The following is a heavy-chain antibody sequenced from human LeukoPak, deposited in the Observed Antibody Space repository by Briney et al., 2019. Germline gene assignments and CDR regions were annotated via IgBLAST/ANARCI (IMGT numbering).Heavy chain of an antibody. CDR2: LFSGGTT. J-gene: IGHJ3*02. V-gene: IGHV3-53*05. CDR3: ARGGDGYNYAFDM. CDR1: GLTVSSNY. D-gene: IGHD5-24*01. Sequence: GGSLRLSCAASGLTVSSNYMSWVRQAPGKGLEWVSVLFSGGTTYYADSVKGRFAISRDNSKNTLYLQMNGLRAEDTAVYYCARGGDGYNYAFDMWGQETMVTVSS.